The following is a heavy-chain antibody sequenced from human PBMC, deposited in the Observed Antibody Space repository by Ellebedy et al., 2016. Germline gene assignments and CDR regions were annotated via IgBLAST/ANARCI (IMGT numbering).Heavy chain of an antibody. V-gene: IGHV4-59*01. Sequence: SETLSLTXTVSGGSISIYYWSWIRQPPGKGLEWIGYIYYSGSTNYNPSLKSRVTISVDTSKNQFSLKLSSVTAADTAVYYCARAYYYDSSGSDWGQGTLVTVSS. D-gene: IGHD3-22*01. CDR1: GGSISIYY. J-gene: IGHJ4*02. CDR2: IYYSGST. CDR3: ARAYYYDSSGSD.